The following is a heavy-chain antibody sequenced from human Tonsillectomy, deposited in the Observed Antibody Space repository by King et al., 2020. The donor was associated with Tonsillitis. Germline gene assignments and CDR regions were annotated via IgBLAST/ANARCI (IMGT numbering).Heavy chain of an antibody. V-gene: IGHV1-3*01. CDR3: ARNTSSWHFDY. D-gene: IGHD6-13*01. J-gene: IGHJ4*02. Sequence: QLVQSGAEVKKPGASVKLSCKASGFSFISYAMYWVRQAPGQRLEWMGWINAGNGYTKYSQKFQGRVAISRDTSASTAYMERSSLRSEDSAVYYCARNTSSWHFDYWGQGTLVTVSS. CDR1: GFSFISYA. CDR2: INAGNGYT.